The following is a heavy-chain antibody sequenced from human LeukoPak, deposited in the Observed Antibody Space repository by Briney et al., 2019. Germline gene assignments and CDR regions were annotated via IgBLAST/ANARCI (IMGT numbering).Heavy chain of an antibody. J-gene: IGHJ1*01. D-gene: IGHD6-19*01. CDR3: ARGRVGIWGVAAIAEYFQH. CDR1: GFTVSSNY. Sequence: GGSLRLSCAASGFTVSSNYMSWVRQAPGKGLEWVSVIYSGGSTYYADSVKGRFTISRDNSKNTLYLQMNSLRAEDTAVYYCARGRVGIWGVAAIAEYFQHWGQGTLVTVSS. CDR2: IYSGGST. V-gene: IGHV3-53*01.